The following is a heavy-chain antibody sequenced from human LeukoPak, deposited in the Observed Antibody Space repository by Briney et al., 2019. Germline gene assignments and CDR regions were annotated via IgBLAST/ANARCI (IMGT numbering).Heavy chain of an antibody. V-gene: IGHV1-69*13. J-gene: IGHJ3*02. CDR1: GGTFSSYA. CDR2: IIPIFGTA. CDR3: AGTYYYGSGSYLGDAFDI. D-gene: IGHD3-10*01. Sequence: SVKVSCKASGGTFSSYAISWVRQAPGQGLEWMGGIIPIFGTANYAQKFQGRVTITADESTSTAYMELSSLRSEDTAVSYCAGTYYYGSGSYLGDAFDIWGQGTMVTVSS.